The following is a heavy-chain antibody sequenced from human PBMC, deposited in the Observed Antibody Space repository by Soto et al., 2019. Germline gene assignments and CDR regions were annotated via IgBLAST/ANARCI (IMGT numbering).Heavy chain of an antibody. D-gene: IGHD2-15*01. CDR1: GGTFSSYA. Sequence: QVQLVQSGAEVKKPGSSVKVSCKASGGTFSSYAISWVRQAPGQGLEWMGGIIPIFGTANYAQKFQGRVKITADESTSTAYMELSSLRSEDTAVYYCASGGRYCRGGSCYSRGRWFDPWGQGTLVTVSS. CDR2: IIPIFGTA. CDR3: ASGGRYCRGGSCYSRGRWFDP. J-gene: IGHJ5*02. V-gene: IGHV1-69*01.